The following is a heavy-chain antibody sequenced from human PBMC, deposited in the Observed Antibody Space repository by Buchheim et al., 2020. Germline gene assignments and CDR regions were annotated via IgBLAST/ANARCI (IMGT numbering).Heavy chain of an antibody. D-gene: IGHD1-1*01. V-gene: IGHV3-74*01. J-gene: IGHJ4*02. CDR1: GFIFSSYW. CDR2: INRDGSNT. Sequence: EVQLVESGGGLVQPGGSLRLSCAASGFIFSSYWMHWVRQAPGKGLVWVSRINRDGSNTIYADSVKGRFTISRDNAKNTLYLQMNSLRAEDTAVYYCARVGLEAAFDYWGQGTL. CDR3: ARVGLEAAFDY.